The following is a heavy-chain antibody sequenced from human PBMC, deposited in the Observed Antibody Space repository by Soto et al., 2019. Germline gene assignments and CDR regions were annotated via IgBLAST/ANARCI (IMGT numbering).Heavy chain of an antibody. CDR3: ARGYFVVVPAAMRVGGGYYYGMDV. D-gene: IGHD2-2*01. V-gene: IGHV4-34*01. CDR2: INHSGST. Sequence: QVQLQQWGAGLLKPSETLSLTCAVYGGSFSGYYWSWIRQPPGKGLERIGEINHSGSTNYNPSLKSRVTISVDTSKNQFSLKLSSVTAADTAVYYCARGYFVVVPAAMRVGGGYYYGMDVWGQGTTVTVSS. J-gene: IGHJ6*02. CDR1: GGSFSGYY.